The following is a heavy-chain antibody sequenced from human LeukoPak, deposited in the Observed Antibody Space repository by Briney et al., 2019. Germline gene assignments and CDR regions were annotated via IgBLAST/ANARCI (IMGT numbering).Heavy chain of an antibody. Sequence: SETLSLTCAVYGGSFSGYYWSWIRQPPGKGLEWIGEINHSGSTNYNPSLKSRVTISVDTSKNQFSLKLSSVTAADTAVYYCARGPDSSGSIWGQGTLVTVSS. V-gene: IGHV4-34*01. CDR3: ARGPDSSGSI. D-gene: IGHD3-22*01. CDR1: GGSFSGYY. J-gene: IGHJ4*02. CDR2: INHSGST.